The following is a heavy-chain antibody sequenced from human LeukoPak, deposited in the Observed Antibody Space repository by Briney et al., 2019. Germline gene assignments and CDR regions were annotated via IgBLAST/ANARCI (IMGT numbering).Heavy chain of an antibody. D-gene: IGHD3-22*01. J-gene: IGHJ4*02. CDR1: GFTFSSYW. CDR3: ARVPVLVTYYYDSSGYYFDY. Sequence: GGSLRLSCAASGFTFSSYWMSWVRQAPGKGLEWVANIKQDGGEKYYVDSVKGRFTISRDNAKNSLYLQVNSLRAEDTAVYYCARVPVLVTYYYDSSGYYFDYWGQGTLVTVSS. CDR2: IKQDGGEK. V-gene: IGHV3-7*01.